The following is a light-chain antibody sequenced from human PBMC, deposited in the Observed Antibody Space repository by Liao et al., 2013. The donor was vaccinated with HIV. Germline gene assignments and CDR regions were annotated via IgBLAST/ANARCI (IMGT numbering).Light chain of an antibody. CDR1: ALPKQY. V-gene: IGLV3-21*01. Sequence: SYELTQPPSVSVSPGQTARITCSGDALPKQYAYWYQQKPGQAPLLVMYYDSDRPSEIPERFSGSNPGYAAILTISGVEAGDEADYYCQVWDSNSDHPYVFGTGTKVTVL. CDR2: YDS. CDR3: QVWDSNSDHPYV. J-gene: IGLJ1*01.